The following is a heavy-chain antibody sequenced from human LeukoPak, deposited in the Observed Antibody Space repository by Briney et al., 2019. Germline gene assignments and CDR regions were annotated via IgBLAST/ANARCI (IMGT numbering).Heavy chain of an antibody. CDR1: GFTFSSYA. J-gene: IGHJ3*02. CDR3: ARDPLGSGYSDDAFDI. Sequence: GGSLRLSCAASGFTFSSYAMSWVRQAPGKGLEWVSAISGSGGSTYYADSVKGRFTISRDNSKNTLYLQMNSLRAEDTAVYYCARDPLGSGYSDDAFDIWGQGTMVTVSS. V-gene: IGHV3-23*01. CDR2: ISGSGGST. D-gene: IGHD3-22*01.